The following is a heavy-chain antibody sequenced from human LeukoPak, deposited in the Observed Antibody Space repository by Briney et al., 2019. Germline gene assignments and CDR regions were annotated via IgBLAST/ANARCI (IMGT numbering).Heavy chain of an antibody. Sequence: PSETLSLTCTVSGGSISSYYWSWIRQPAGKGLEGIGRIYTSGSTNYNPSLKSRVTMSVDTSKNQFSLKLSSVTAADTAVYYCARDFIATGYYYYYYLDVWGKGTTVTISS. J-gene: IGHJ6*03. D-gene: IGHD6-13*01. CDR3: ARDFIATGYYYYYYLDV. CDR2: IYTSGST. CDR1: GGSISSYY. V-gene: IGHV4-4*07.